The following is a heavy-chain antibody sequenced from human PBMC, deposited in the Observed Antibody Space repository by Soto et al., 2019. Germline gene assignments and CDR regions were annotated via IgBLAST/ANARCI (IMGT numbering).Heavy chain of an antibody. V-gene: IGHV3-23*01. J-gene: IGHJ4*02. CDR1: GFTFSSYA. CDR2: ISGSGGST. Sequence: VGSLRLSCAASGFTFSSYAMSWVRQAPGKGLEWVSAISGSGGSTYYADSVKGRFTISRDNSKNTLYLQMNSLRAEDTAVYYCASLGFIAEAGPFDYWGQGTLVTVSS. CDR3: ASLGFIAEAGPFDY. D-gene: IGHD6-13*01.